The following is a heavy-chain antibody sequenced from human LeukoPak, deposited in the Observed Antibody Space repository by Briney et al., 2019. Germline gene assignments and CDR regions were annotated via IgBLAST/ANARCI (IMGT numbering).Heavy chain of an antibody. CDR1: GFTFSSHW. J-gene: IGHJ4*01. CDR3: ARAVYYSNYLGY. Sequence: GGSLRLSCAASGFTFSSHWMHWVRQAPGKGLVWVSRINSDGSGTIYADSVKGRFTISRDNAKNTLDLQMNSLRAEDTAMYYCARAVYYSNYLGYWGQGTLVTVSS. CDR2: INSDGSGT. V-gene: IGHV3-74*01. D-gene: IGHD3-10*01.